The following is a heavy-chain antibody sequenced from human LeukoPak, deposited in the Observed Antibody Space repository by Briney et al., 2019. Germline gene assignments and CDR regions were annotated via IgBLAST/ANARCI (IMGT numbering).Heavy chain of an antibody. CDR2: IYHSGIT. D-gene: IGHD4-17*01. V-gene: IGHV4-4*02. J-gene: IGHJ4*02. CDR3: AREPTGTTGDH. CDR1: GGSISSPTW. Sequence: SETLSLTCVISGGSISSPTWWSWVRQPPGKGLECIGEIYHSGITNYNPSLKSRVAVSLDKSKNQFSLRLTSVTAADTAIDYWAREPTGTTGDHWGQGTLVTVSS.